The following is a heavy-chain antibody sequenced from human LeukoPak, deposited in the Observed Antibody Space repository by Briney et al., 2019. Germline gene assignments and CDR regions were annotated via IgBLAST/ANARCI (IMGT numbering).Heavy chain of an antibody. J-gene: IGHJ4*02. Sequence: SETLSLTCTVSGGSISSSSYYWGWIRQPPGKGLEWIGSIYYSGSTYYNPSLKSRVTISVDTSKNQFSLKLSSVTAADTAVYYCARESRAHYFDYWGQGTLVTVSS. CDR1: GGSISSSSYY. CDR2: IYYSGST. CDR3: ARESRAHYFDY. V-gene: IGHV4-39*07.